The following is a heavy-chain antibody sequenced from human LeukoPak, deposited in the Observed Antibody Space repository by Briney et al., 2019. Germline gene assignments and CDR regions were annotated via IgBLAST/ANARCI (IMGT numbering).Heavy chain of an antibody. Sequence: GGSLRLSCAASGFTFSSYSMNWVRQAPGKGLEWEAVISYDGSNKYYADSVKGRFTISRDNSKNTLYLQMNSLRAEDTAVYYCAERLDYWGQGTLVTVSS. J-gene: IGHJ4*02. CDR2: ISYDGSNK. V-gene: IGHV3-30*03. CDR3: AERLDY. CDR1: GFTFSSYS.